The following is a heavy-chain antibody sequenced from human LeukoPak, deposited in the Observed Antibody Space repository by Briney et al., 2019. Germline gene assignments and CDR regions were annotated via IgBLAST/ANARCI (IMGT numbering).Heavy chain of an antibody. CDR3: VRGTGY. CDR2: ISSNGDNT. CDR1: GFTVSTYV. J-gene: IGHJ4*02. V-gene: IGHV3-64D*06. Sequence: GGSLRLSCSVSGFTVSTYVIHWVRQALGKGLEYVSAISSNGDNTYYADSVKGRFTISRDNSKNTLYLQMSSLRADDTAVYYCVRGTGYWGQGTLVTVSS.